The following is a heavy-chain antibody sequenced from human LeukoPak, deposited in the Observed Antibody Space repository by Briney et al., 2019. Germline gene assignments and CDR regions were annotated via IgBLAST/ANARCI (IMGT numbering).Heavy chain of an antibody. D-gene: IGHD1-26*01. CDR1: GFTFTNFG. J-gene: IGHJ4*02. CDR2: INSDGRST. CDR3: TRNYNGMSY. Sequence: AGGSMRLSCVASGFTFTNFGMVWVRQAPGKGLVWVSYINSDGRSTTYADSVKGRFTISRDNAKNTLYLQMNSMRAEDTAIYYCTRNYNGMSYWGQGTLVIVSS. V-gene: IGHV3-74*01.